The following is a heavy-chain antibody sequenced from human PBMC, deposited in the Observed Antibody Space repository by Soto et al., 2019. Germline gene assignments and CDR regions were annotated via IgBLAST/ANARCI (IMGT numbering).Heavy chain of an antibody. V-gene: IGHV3-23*01. CDR1: GFTFGSPYRHA. CDR3: VSWVSAHFDY. J-gene: IGHJ4*01. Sequence: GGSLRLSCAASGFTFGSPYRHAMSWVRQSPGKGPEWVSTISSNGANTHYAESVQGRFTISKDASRNTVHLHMNSLRADDTATYFCVSWVSAHFDYWGHGTPVTVSS. CDR2: ISSNGANT. D-gene: IGHD2-8*01.